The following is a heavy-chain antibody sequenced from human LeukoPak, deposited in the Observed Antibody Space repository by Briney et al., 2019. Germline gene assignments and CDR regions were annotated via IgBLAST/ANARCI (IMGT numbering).Heavy chain of an antibody. D-gene: IGHD4-17*01. CDR3: AKGYDYGDYELDY. V-gene: IGHV3-9*01. Sequence: PGGSLRLSCAASGFTFDDYAMHWVRQAPGKGLEWVSGISWNSGSIGYADSVKGRFTISRDNAKNSLYLQMNSLRAEDTALYYCAKGYDYGDYELDYWGQGALVTVSS. CDR2: ISWNSGSI. J-gene: IGHJ4*02. CDR1: GFTFDDYA.